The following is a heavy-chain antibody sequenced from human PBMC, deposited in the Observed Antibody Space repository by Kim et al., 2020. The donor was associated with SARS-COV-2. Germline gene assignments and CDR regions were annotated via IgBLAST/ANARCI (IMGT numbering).Heavy chain of an antibody. V-gene: IGHV3-23*01. CDR2: ISGSGGST. CDR1: GFTFSSYA. CDR3: AKGICSGGSCYSGFYYYYGMDV. D-gene: IGHD2-15*01. J-gene: IGHJ6*02. Sequence: GGSLRLSCAASGFTFSSYAMSWVRQAPGKGLEWVSAISGSGGSTYYADSVKGRFTISRDNSKNTLYLQMNSLRAEDTAVYYCAKGICSGGSCYSGFYYYYGMDVWGQGTTVTVSS.